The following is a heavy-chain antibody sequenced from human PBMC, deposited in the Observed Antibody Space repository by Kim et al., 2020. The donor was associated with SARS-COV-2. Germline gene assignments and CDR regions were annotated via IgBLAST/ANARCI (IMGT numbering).Heavy chain of an antibody. CDR2: ISSSSSTI. V-gene: IGHV3-48*02. Sequence: GGSLRLSCAASGFTFSTYSMNWVRQAPGKGLEWVSYISSSSSTIYYADSVKGRFTISRDNAKNSLYLQMNSLGDEDTAVYYCARSRPSNIVGGSYPFDYWVQGTLVTVSS. D-gene: IGHD1-26*01. CDR3: ARSRPSNIVGGSYPFDY. J-gene: IGHJ4*02. CDR1: GFTFSTYS.